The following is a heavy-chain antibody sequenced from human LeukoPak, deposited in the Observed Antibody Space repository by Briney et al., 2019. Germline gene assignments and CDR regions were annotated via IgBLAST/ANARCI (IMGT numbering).Heavy chain of an antibody. Sequence: PGGSLRLSCAASGLTFSRYWMTWVRQAPGKGLEWLANIKEDGSDKYYVDSVEGRFTISRDNAKNSLYLQMNSLRAEDTAVYYCATDQLAAVWGGNLDYWGQGTLVTVSS. CDR2: IKEDGSDK. D-gene: IGHD3-16*01. CDR1: GLTFSRYW. V-gene: IGHV3-7*01. J-gene: IGHJ4*02. CDR3: ATDQLAAVWGGNLDY.